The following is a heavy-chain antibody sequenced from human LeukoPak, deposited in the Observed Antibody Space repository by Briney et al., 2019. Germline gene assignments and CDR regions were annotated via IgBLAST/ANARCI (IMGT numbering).Heavy chain of an antibody. V-gene: IGHV4-39*07. J-gene: IGHJ4*02. CDR3: ARDPDYYYGSVGTDY. CDR1: GGSISSSSYY. CDR2: IYYSGST. Sequence: SETLSLTCTVSGGSISSSSYYWGWIRQPPGKGLEWIGSIYYSGSTYYNPSLKSRVTISVDTSKNQFSLKLSSVTAADTAVYYCARDPDYYYGSVGTDYWGQGTLVTVSS. D-gene: IGHD3-10*01.